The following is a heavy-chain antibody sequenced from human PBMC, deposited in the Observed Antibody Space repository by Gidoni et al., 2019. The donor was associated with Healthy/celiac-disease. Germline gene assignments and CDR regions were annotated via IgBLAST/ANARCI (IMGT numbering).Heavy chain of an antibody. CDR1: GGSISSGGYS. D-gene: IGHD2-2*01. J-gene: IGHJ4*02. Sequence: QLQLQESGSGLAKPSQTLSLTCAVSGGSISSGGYSWSWIRQPPGKGLEWIGYIYHSGSTYYNPSLKSRVTISVDRSKNQFALKLSSVTAADTAVYYCARVNAAAAFTFDYWGQGTLVTVSS. V-gene: IGHV4-30-2*01. CDR3: ARVNAAAAFTFDY. CDR2: IYHSGST.